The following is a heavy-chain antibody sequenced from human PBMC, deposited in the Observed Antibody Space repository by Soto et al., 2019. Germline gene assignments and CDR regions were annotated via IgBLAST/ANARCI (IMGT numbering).Heavy chain of an antibody. Sequence: QVQLVQSGAEVKKPGASVKVSCKASGYTFASYAISWMRQAPGQGLEWMGWISAYNGNTNYAQKLQGRVTMTTDTTTSTAYLELRSLRTDYTAVYYYARDPPPPNYCGQGTLVTVTS. CDR2: ISAYNGNT. CDR1: GYTFASYA. J-gene: IGHJ4*02. V-gene: IGHV1-18*01. CDR3: ARDPPPPNY.